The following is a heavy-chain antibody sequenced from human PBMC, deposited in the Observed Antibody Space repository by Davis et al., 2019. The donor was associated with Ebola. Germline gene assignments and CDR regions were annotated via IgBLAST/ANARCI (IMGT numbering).Heavy chain of an antibody. CDR3: ARLLQGDDY. V-gene: IGHV4-59*01. Sequence: MPSETLSLTCTVSGGSISGYSWSWIRQPPGKGLEWFGYIYHTGRTNYNPSLKSRVTISLETSKSQFSLKLSSVTAADTAVYYCARLLQGDDYWGQGTLVTVSS. D-gene: IGHD3-16*01. CDR1: GGSISGYS. CDR2: IYHTGRT. J-gene: IGHJ4*02.